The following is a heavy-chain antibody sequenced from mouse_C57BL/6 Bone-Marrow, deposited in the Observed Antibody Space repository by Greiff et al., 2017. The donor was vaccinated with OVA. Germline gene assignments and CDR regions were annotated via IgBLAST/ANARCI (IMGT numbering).Heavy chain of an antibody. V-gene: IGHV1-55*01. CDR3: ARRADGYYLWDY. CDR2: IYPGSGST. CDR1: GYTFTSYW. D-gene: IGHD2-3*01. Sequence: QVQLQQPGAELVKPGASVKMSCKASGYTFTSYWITWVKQRPGQGLEWIGDIYPGSGSTNYNEKFKSKATLTVDTSSSTAYMQLSRLTSDDSAVYYCARRADGYYLWDYWGQRTSVTVSS. J-gene: IGHJ4*01.